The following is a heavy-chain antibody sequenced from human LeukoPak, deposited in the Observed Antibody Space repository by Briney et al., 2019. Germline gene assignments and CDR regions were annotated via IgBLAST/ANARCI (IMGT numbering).Heavy chain of an antibody. CDR3: ATIKVIPHFITSIAAAGTQYFDY. V-gene: IGHV1-24*01. CDR1: GYTLTELS. J-gene: IGHJ4*02. D-gene: IGHD6-13*01. Sequence: ASVKVCFKVAGYTLTELSMHWGRQAPGKGLEWVGGFDPEDGERDYAQKFQGRVTMTEDTSTDTAYMELSSLRSEDTAAYYCATIKVIPHFITSIAAAGTQYFDYWGQGTLVTVSS. CDR2: FDPEDGER.